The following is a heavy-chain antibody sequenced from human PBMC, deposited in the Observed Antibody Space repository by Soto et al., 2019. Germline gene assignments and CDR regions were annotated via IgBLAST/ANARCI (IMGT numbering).Heavy chain of an antibody. D-gene: IGHD5-18*01. Sequence: QVHLVESGAGVVQPGRSLRLSCAASGFTFSSYGMYWVRQAPGRGLEWVAFIPYDRGNSYYADSVKGRFTISRDNSKNTLYLQMNSLTAEDTAVYYCAKDREYSYGYADYWGQGALVTVSS. CDR1: GFTFSSYG. CDR2: IPYDRGNS. CDR3: AKDREYSYGYADY. V-gene: IGHV3-30*18. J-gene: IGHJ4*02.